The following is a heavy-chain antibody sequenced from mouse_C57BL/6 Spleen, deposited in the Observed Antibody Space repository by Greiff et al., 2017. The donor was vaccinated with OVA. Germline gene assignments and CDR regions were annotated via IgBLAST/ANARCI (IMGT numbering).Heavy chain of an antibody. CDR3: ARHDGYFAWFAY. V-gene: IGHV1-22*01. D-gene: IGHD2-3*01. J-gene: IGHJ3*01. CDR1: GYTFTDYN. CDR2: INPNNGGT. Sequence: VQLKQSGPELVKPGASVKMSCKASGYTFTDYNMHWVKQSHGKSLEWIGYINPNNGGTSYNQKFKGKATLTVNKSSSTAYMELRSLTSEDSAVYYCARHDGYFAWFAYWGQGTLVTVSA.